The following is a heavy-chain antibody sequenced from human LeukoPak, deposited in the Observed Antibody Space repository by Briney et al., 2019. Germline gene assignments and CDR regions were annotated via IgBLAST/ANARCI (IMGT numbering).Heavy chain of an antibody. J-gene: IGHJ4*02. CDR2: FYYSGST. CDR1: GGSLSSYY. V-gene: IGHV4-59*01. D-gene: IGHD3-22*01. CDR3: ARVVYDSSGYYPLIFDY. Sequence: SETLSLTCTVSGGSLSSYYWSWTRQPPGKGLEWIGYFYYSGSTNYNPSLKSRVTISVDTSKNQFSLKLSSVTAADTAVYYCARVVYDSSGYYPLIFDYWGQGTLVTVSS.